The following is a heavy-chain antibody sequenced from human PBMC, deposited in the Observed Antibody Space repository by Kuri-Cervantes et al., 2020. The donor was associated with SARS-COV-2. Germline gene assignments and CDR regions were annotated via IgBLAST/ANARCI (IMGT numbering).Heavy chain of an antibody. V-gene: IGHV5-51*01. Sequence: KVSCKGSGYSFTSYWIGWVRQMPGKGLEWMGIIYPGDSDTRYSPSFQGQVTISADKSISTAYLQWSSLKASDTAMYYCARRDGYCSGGSCYSSFVFDYWGQGTLVTVSS. CDR1: GYSFTSYW. CDR3: ARRDGYCSGGSCYSSFVFDY. D-gene: IGHD2-15*01. J-gene: IGHJ4*02. CDR2: IYPGDSDT.